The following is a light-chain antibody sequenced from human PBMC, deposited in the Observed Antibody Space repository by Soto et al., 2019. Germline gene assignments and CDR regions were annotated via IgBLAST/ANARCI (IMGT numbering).Light chain of an antibody. CDR1: SSDVGGYNY. CDR2: EVS. V-gene: IGLV2-14*01. J-gene: IGLJ1*01. Sequence: QSALTQPASVSGSPGQSITISCTGTSSDVGGYNYVSWYQQHPGKAPKLMIYEVSNRPSGVSNRVSGSKSGNTASLTISGLQAADEADYYCSSYTSSSTYVFGTGTKLTVL. CDR3: SSYTSSSTYV.